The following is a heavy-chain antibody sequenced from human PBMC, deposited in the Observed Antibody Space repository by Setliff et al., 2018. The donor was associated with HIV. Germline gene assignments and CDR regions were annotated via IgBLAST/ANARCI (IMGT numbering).Heavy chain of an antibody. CDR2: INHSGST. V-gene: IGHV4-34*01. D-gene: IGHD6-19*01. CDR1: GGSFSGSY. CDR3: ATSTVAGLFDY. J-gene: IGHJ4*02. Sequence: SETLSLTCAVYGGSFSGSYWSWIRQPPGKDLEWIREINHSGSTNYNPSLKSRVTISVDTSKNQFSLKLTSVIAADTAVYYCATSTVAGLFDYWGQGALVTVSS.